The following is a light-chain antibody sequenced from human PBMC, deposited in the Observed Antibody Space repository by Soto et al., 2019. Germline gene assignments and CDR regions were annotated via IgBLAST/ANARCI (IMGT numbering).Light chain of an antibody. CDR3: QQYGSSPRT. J-gene: IGKJ1*01. CDR2: GAS. CDR1: QSVGSSQ. V-gene: IGKV3-20*01. Sequence: EIVLTQSPGRLSLSPGERATLSYRASQSVGSSQLAWYQQKPGQAPRLVMYGASRRATDTPDRFSGSGSGTDFTLTISRLEPEDFAVYYCQQYGSSPRTFGQGTKVEIK.